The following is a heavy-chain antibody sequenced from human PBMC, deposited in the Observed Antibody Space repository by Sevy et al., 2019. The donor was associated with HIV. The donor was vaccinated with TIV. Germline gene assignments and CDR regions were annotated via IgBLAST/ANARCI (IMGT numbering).Heavy chain of an antibody. J-gene: IGHJ4*02. V-gene: IGHV4-4*07. Sequence: SEILSLTCTVSGGSISSDYWSWIRQPAGKGLDWIGRIYTSGSTNYNPSLKSRVTMSIDTSKNQFSLNLSSVTAADTAVYYCAREGGVAASFDYWGQGTLVTVSS. D-gene: IGHD6-19*01. CDR2: IYTSGST. CDR1: GGSISSDY. CDR3: AREGGVAASFDY.